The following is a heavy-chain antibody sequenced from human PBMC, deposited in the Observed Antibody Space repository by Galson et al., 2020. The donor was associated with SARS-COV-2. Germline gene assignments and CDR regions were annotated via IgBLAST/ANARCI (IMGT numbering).Heavy chain of an antibody. CDR1: GGTFSSYA. CDR2: IIPIFGTA. V-gene: IGHV1-69*13. D-gene: IGHD3-9*01. J-gene: IGHJ6*02. Sequence: SVKVSCKASGGTFSSYAISWVRQAPGQGLEWMGGIIPIFGTANYAQKFQGRVTITADESTSTAYMELSSLRSEVTAVYYCARVSRSYDILTGYYYYYGMDVWGQGTTVTVSS. CDR3: ARVSRSYDILTGYYYYYGMDV.